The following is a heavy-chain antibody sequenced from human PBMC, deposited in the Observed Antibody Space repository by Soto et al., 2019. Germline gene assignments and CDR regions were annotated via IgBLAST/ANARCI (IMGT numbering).Heavy chain of an antibody. CDR3: ARDAPLYNWFDP. CDR1: GYTFTSYG. J-gene: IGHJ5*02. CDR2: ISAYNGNT. Sequence: ASLKVSCKASGYTFTSYGISWVRQAPGQGLEWMGWISAYNGNTNYAQKLQGRVTMTTDTSTSTAYMELRSLRSDDTAVYYCARDAPLYNWFDPWGQGTLVTVSS. V-gene: IGHV1-18*01.